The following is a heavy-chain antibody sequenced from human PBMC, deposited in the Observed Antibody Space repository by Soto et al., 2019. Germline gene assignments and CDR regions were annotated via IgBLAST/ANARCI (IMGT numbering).Heavy chain of an antibody. CDR1: GYTFTSYA. V-gene: IGHV1-3*01. CDR3: ARDRYCTNGGCYSWGFYYYGMDV. D-gene: IGHD2-8*01. J-gene: IGHJ6*02. Sequence: ASVMVSCKASGYTFTSYAMHWVRQAPGQRLEWMGWINAGNGNTKYSQKFQGRVTITRDTSASTAYMELSSLRSEDTAVYYCARDRYCTNGGCYSWGFYYYGMDVWGQGTTVTVSS. CDR2: INAGNGNT.